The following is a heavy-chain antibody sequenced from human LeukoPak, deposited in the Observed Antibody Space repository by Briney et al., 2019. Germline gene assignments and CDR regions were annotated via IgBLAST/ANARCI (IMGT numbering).Heavy chain of an antibody. V-gene: IGHV3-23*01. CDR2: ISGSGGST. J-gene: IGHJ6*02. CDR3: AKDPKYYGMDV. CDR1: GFTFSSYA. Sequence: GGPLRLSCAASGFTFSSYAMSWVRQAPGERLECVSAISGSGGSTYYADSVKGRFTISRDNSKNTLYLQMNSLRAEDTAVCYCAKDPKYYGMDVWGQGTTVTVSS.